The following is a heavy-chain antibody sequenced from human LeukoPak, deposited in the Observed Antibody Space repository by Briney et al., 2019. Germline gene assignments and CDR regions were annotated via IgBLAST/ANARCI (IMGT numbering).Heavy chain of an antibody. J-gene: IGHJ6*04. V-gene: IGHV3-74*01. CDR2: INSDGSGT. CDR1: GFTFSSYW. D-gene: IGHD6-19*01. CDR3: ARAGWRQWLVYYYYGMDV. Sequence: HTGGSLRLSCAASGFTFSSYWMHWVRQAPGKGLVWVSRINSDGSGTSYADSVKGRFTISRDNAKNTLYLQMNSLRAEDTAVYYCARAGWRQWLVYYYYGMDVWGKGTTVTVSS.